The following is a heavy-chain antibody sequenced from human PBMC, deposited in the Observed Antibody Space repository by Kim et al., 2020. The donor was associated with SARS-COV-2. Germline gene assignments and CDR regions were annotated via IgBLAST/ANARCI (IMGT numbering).Heavy chain of an antibody. Sequence: GGSLRLSCAASGFTFSTYWMHWVRQAPGKGLVWVSHIHNDGSSTSYADSVKGRFTISRDNAKNTLYLQMNSLRAEDTAVYYCARDRYYTMDVWGQGTTVTVSS. CDR1: GFTFSTYW. V-gene: IGHV3-74*01. CDR3: ARDRYYTMDV. CDR2: IHNDGSST. J-gene: IGHJ6*02.